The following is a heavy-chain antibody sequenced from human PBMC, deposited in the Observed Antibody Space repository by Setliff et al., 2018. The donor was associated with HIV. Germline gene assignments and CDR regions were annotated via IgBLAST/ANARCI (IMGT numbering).Heavy chain of an antibody. CDR2: ISSSGVST. Sequence: GGSLRLSCAASGFTFTSFAMSWVRQAPGKGLEWVSSISSSGVSTYYVDSVKGRFTISRDNSKNTLYLQMNSLTAADTAVYYCAKSKAARTVRGDSFDIWGQGTMVTVSS. D-gene: IGHD3-10*01. CDR3: AKSKAARTVRGDSFDI. CDR1: GFTFTSFA. J-gene: IGHJ3*02. V-gene: IGHV3-23*01.